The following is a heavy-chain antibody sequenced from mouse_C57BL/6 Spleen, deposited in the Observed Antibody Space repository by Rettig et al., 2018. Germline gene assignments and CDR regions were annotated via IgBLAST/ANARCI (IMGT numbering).Heavy chain of an antibody. Sequence: IGVIDPSDSYTNYNQKFKGKATLTVDTSSSTAYMQLSSLTSEDSAVYYCASYYWGQGTTLTVSS. J-gene: IGHJ2*01. CDR2: IDPSDSYT. CDR3: ASYY. V-gene: IGHV1-59*01.